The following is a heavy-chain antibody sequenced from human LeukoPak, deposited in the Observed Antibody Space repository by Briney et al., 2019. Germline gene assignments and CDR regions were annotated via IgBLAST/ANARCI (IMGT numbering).Heavy chain of an antibody. D-gene: IGHD3-22*01. CDR1: GFTDSSSY. Sequence: PGRSLRLSCAASGFTDSSSYMSWVRQALGKGLEWVSVIYSGGSTYYADSVKGRFTISRDNSKNTLYLQMGSLRAEDMAVYYCARGPLTYYYDSSGPDYFDYWGQGTLVTVPS. J-gene: IGHJ4*02. V-gene: IGHV3-66*01. CDR3: ARGPLTYYYDSSGPDYFDY. CDR2: IYSGGST.